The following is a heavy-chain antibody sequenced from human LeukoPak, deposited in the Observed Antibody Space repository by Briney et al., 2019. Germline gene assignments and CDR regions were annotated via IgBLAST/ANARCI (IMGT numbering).Heavy chain of an antibody. CDR1: GFTFSSYE. CDR2: ISSSGSTI. D-gene: IGHD3-22*01. Sequence: GGSLRLSCAASGFTFSSYEMNWVRQAPGKGLEWVSYISSSGSTIYHADSVKGRFTISRDNAKNSLYLQMNSLRAEDTAVYYCARDWAPYDSSGYYDYWGQGTLVTVSS. CDR3: ARDWAPYDSSGYYDY. V-gene: IGHV3-48*03. J-gene: IGHJ4*02.